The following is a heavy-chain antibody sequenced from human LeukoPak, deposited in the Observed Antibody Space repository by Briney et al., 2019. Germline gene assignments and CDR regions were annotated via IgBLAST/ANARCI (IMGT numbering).Heavy chain of an antibody. J-gene: IGHJ3*02. D-gene: IGHD3-10*01. CDR1: GGSISSGDYY. CDR3: ARGVEGWFGELFYAFDI. CDR2: IYYSGST. Sequence: PSETLSLTCTVSGGSISSGDYYWSWIRQPPGKGLEWIGYIYYSGSTYYNPSLKSRVTISVDTSKNQFSLKLSSVTAADTAVYYCARGVEGWFGELFYAFDIWGQGTMVTVSS. V-gene: IGHV4-30-4*01.